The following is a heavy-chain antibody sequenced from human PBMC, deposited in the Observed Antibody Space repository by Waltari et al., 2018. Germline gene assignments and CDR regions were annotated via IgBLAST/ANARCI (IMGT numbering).Heavy chain of an antibody. Sequence: QVQLQESGPGLVKRSQTLSLTCTVSGGSMSSGGYYWSWIRQHPGTGLAWIGYIYYSGSIYYTPSLKSHVTISVDTSKNQFSLKLSSVAAADTAVYYCARGWTFDYWGQGTLVTVSS. J-gene: IGHJ4*02. CDR2: IYYSGSI. CDR1: GGSMSSGGYY. V-gene: IGHV4-31*01. CDR3: ARGWTFDY. D-gene: IGHD3-3*01.